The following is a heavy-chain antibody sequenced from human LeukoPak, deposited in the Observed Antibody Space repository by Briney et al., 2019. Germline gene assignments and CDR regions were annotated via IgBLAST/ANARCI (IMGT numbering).Heavy chain of an antibody. J-gene: IGHJ4*02. CDR3: AREAIGRVDY. CDR1: GDSISNYY. V-gene: IGHV4-59*01. Sequence: SETLSLTCTVSGDSISNYYWSWIRQPPGKGLEWIGYIYYSGSTNYNPSLKSRVTISVDTSKKHFSLKLSSVIAADTAVYYCAREAIGRVDYWGQGILVTVSS. CDR2: IYYSGST. D-gene: IGHD2/OR15-2a*01.